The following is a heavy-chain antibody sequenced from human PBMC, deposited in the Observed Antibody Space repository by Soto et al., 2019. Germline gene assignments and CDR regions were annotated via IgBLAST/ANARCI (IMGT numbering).Heavy chain of an antibody. D-gene: IGHD2-2*01. Sequence: GASVKVSCKASGYTFTSYGISWVRQAPGQGLEWMGWISAYNGNTNYAQKLQGRVTMTTDTSTSTAYMELRSLRSDDTAVYYCARPYCSSTGCYRIDAFDIWGQGTMVTVSS. V-gene: IGHV1-18*01. CDR3: ARPYCSSTGCYRIDAFDI. J-gene: IGHJ3*02. CDR2: ISAYNGNT. CDR1: GYTFTSYG.